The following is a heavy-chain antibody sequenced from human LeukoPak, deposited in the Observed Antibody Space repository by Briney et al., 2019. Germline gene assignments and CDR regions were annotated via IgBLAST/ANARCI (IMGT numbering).Heavy chain of an antibody. CDR1: GFTFSRNW. J-gene: IGHJ5*02. CDR2: IKQDGSEK. CDR3: ARDEGWFDP. V-gene: IGHV3-7*01. Sequence: GGSLILSCVASGFTFSRNWMSWVRQAPGKGLEWVANIKQDGSEKDYVDSVKGRFTISRDNAKNSLYLQMNSLRAEDTAVYYCARDEGWFDPWGQGTLVTVSS.